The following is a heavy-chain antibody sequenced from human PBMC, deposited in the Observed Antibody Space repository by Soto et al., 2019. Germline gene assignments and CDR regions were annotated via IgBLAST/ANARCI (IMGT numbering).Heavy chain of an antibody. V-gene: IGHV3-33*01. CDR2: IWHDGGRQ. Sequence: QVPLVESGGGVVQPGGSLRLSCVASGFSYGGYGMHWVRQAPGKGLEWVAVIWHDGGRQYYADSVKGRFTVSRDNAKITLYLQMNSLRAEDTAVYYCARDLTSGYTDSWGQGTLVIVSS. J-gene: IGHJ5*01. D-gene: IGHD3-22*01. CDR3: ARDLTSGYTDS. CDR1: GFSYGGYG.